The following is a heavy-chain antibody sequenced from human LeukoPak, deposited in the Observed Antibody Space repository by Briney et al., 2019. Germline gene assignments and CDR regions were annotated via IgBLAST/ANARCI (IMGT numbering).Heavy chain of an antibody. CDR1: GGSFSGYY. J-gene: IGHJ4*02. CDR2: INHSGST. D-gene: IGHD3-22*01. CDR3: ARVRNDSSGYYYRSFDY. Sequence: SETLSLTCAVYGGSFSGYYWSWIRQPPGKGLEWIGEINHSGSTNYNPSLKSRVTISVDTSKNPFSLKLSSVTAADTAVYYCARVRNDSSGYYYRSFDYWGQGTLVTVSS. V-gene: IGHV4-34*01.